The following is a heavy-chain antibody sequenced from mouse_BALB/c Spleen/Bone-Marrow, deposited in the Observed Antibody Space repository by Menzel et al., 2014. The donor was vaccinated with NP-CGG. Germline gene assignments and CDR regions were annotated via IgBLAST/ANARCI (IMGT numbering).Heavy chain of an antibody. Sequence: VQLQQSGPELVKPGASVKISCKASGYTFTDYNMHWSKQSHGKSLEWIGYIYPYNGGTGYNQTFTTKATLTVDKSSNTAYMELRSLTSEDSAVYYCAAGTRWYFDVWGAGTTVTVSS. CDR2: IYPYNGGT. V-gene: IGHV1S29*02. CDR3: AAGTRWYFDV. CDR1: GYTFTDYN. D-gene: IGHD4-1*01. J-gene: IGHJ1*01.